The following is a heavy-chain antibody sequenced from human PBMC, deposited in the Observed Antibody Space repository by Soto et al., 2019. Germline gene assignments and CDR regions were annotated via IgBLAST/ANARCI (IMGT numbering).Heavy chain of an antibody. J-gene: IGHJ3*02. V-gene: IGHV3-23*01. CDR1: GFTLSNYA. Sequence: XVSLRLSCAASGFTLSNYAMSWVRQAPGKGLEWVSTIGASGGSTYYADSVRGRFSISRDRPKNTLLLQMNSLRAEDTAVYYCAIQRGTYSHDVFDIWGQGTMVTVSS. CDR3: AIQRGTYSHDVFDI. CDR2: IGASGGST. D-gene: IGHD1-26*01.